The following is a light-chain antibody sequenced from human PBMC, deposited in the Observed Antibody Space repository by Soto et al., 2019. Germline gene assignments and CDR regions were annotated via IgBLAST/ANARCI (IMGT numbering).Light chain of an antibody. CDR1: QSVSSY. CDR2: DPS. V-gene: IGKV3-11*01. CDR3: QQRSDWLT. Sequence: EIVLTQSPATLSSSPGERATLSCRASQSVSSYLAWYQQNPGQAPRLLIYDPSNRATAIPARFSGSASGTGFTLPISSLEAEDFAVYYCQQRSDWLTFGGGTKVEIK. J-gene: IGKJ4*01.